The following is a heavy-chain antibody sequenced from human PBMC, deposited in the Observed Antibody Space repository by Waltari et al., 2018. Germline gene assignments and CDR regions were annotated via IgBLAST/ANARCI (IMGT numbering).Heavy chain of an antibody. CDR1: GGTFSSYA. CDR2: IIPILSTA. Sequence: QVQLVQSGAEVKKPGSSVKVSCKASGGTFSSYAISWVRQAPGQGLEWMGGIIPILSTANYAQKFQGRVTITADESTSTAYMELSSLRSEDTAVYYCARGTYRLRLNNYYYGMDVWGQGTTVTVSS. CDR3: ARGTYRLRLNNYYYGMDV. V-gene: IGHV1-69*01. D-gene: IGHD1-1*01. J-gene: IGHJ6*02.